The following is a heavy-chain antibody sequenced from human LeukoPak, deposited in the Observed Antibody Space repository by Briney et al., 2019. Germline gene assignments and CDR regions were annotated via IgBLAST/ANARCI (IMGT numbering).Heavy chain of an antibody. Sequence: SETLSLTCTVSCGSISSYYWTWIRQSAGKGLEWIGRINTSGSTNYNPSLRSRVTMSVNTSKNQFSLNLPSVTAADTAVYSCAREGGDPRWLDPWGQGTLVTVSS. CDR2: INTSGST. J-gene: IGHJ5*02. V-gene: IGHV4-4*07. CDR1: CGSISSYY. CDR3: AREGGDPRWLDP. D-gene: IGHD6-25*01.